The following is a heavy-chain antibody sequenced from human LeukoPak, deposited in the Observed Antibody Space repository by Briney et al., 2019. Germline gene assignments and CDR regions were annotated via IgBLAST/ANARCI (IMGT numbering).Heavy chain of an antibody. Sequence: SETLSLTCAVHGGSFSGYYWSWIRQPPGKGLEWIGEINHSGSTNYNPSLKSRVTISVDTSKNQFSLKLSSVTAADTAVYYCANPLGPLPYCSGGSCYSDYWGQGTLVTVSS. CDR3: ANPLGPLPYCSGGSCYSDY. CDR1: GGSFSGYY. D-gene: IGHD2-15*01. V-gene: IGHV4-34*01. CDR2: INHSGST. J-gene: IGHJ4*02.